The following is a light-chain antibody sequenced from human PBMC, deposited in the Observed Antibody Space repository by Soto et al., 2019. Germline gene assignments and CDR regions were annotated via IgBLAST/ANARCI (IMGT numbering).Light chain of an antibody. CDR1: HSDIGAGYG. CDR3: QSCDSSRIGLL. V-gene: IGLV1-40*01. CDR2: DTT. Sequence: QSALTQPPSVTGAPGQRVTISCTGSHSDIGAGYGVHWYQQFPHSAPKLLIYDTTNRPSGVPDRFSGSRSGTSASLAITGLQAEDEADYYCQSCDSSRIGLLFGGGTQLTVL. J-gene: IGLJ2*01.